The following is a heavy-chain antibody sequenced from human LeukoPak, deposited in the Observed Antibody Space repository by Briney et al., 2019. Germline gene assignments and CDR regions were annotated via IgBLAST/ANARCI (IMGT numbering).Heavy chain of an antibody. CDR3: AKDRIAAAGTGEGFDY. D-gene: IGHD6-13*01. V-gene: IGHV3-30*18. Sequence: PGRSLRLSCAASGFTFSSYGMHWVRQAPGKGLEWVAVISYDGSNKYYADSVKGRFTISRDNSKNTLYLQMNGLRAEDTAVYYCAKDRIAAAGTGEGFDYWGQGTLVTVSS. CDR1: GFTFSSYG. J-gene: IGHJ4*02. CDR2: ISYDGSNK.